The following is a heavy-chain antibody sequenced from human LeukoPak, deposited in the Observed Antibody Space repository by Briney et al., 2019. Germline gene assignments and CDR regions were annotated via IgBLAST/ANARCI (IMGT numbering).Heavy chain of an antibody. J-gene: IGHJ4*02. V-gene: IGHV3-53*01. Sequence: GGSLRLSCAASGFTVSSNYMSWVRQAPGKGLEWVSVIYSGGSTYYADSVKGRFTISRDNSKNTLYLQMNSLRAEDTAVYYCAIVAVAGYIDYWGQGTLVTVSS. CDR1: GFTVSSNY. CDR3: AIVAVAGYIDY. D-gene: IGHD6-19*01. CDR2: IYSGGST.